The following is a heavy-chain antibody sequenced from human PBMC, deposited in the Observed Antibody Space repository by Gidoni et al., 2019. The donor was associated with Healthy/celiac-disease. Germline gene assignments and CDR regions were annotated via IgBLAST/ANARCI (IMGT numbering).Heavy chain of an antibody. D-gene: IGHD2-21*02. V-gene: IGHV3-11*05. CDR3: ARTCGGDCSPDY. Sequence: QVQLVESGGGLVKPGGSLRISCAASGFTFSDYYMSWIRQAPGKGLEWVSYISSSSSYTNYADSVKGRFTISRDNAKNSLYLQMNSLRAEDTAVYYCARTCGGDCSPDYWGQGTLVTVSS. J-gene: IGHJ4*02. CDR2: ISSSSSYT. CDR1: GFTFSDYY.